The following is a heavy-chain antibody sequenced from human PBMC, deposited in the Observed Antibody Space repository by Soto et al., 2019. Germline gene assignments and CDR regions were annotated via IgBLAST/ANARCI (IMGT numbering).Heavy chain of an antibody. CDR3: ARGPEGYCTNGVCYSPSRYYYYGMDV. J-gene: IGHJ6*02. CDR1: GYTFTSYD. V-gene: IGHV1-8*01. Sequence: ASVKVSCKASGYTFTSYDINWVRQATGQGLEWMGWMNPNSGNTGYAQKFQGRVTMTRNTSISTAYMELSSLRSEDTAVYYCARGPEGYCTNGVCYSPSRYYYYGMDVWGQGPTVTVSS. D-gene: IGHD2-8*01. CDR2: MNPNSGNT.